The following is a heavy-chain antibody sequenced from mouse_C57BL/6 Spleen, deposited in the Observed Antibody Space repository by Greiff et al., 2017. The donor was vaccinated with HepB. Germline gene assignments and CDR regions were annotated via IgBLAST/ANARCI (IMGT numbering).Heavy chain of an antibody. CDR1: GYTFTSYW. Sequence: QVQLKQPGAELVRPGSSVKLSCKASGYTFTSYWMDWVKQRPGQGLEWIGNIYPSDSETHYNQKFKDKATLTVDKSSSTAYMQLSSLTSEDSAVYYCARGGYGYDWFAYWGQGTLVTVSA. V-gene: IGHV1-61*01. D-gene: IGHD2-2*01. J-gene: IGHJ3*01. CDR2: IYPSDSET. CDR3: ARGGYGYDWFAY.